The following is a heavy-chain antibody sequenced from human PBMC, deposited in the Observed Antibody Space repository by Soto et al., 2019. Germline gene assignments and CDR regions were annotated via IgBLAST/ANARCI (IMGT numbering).Heavy chain of an antibody. D-gene: IGHD6-6*01. CDR2: IYYSGST. J-gene: IGHJ6*03. Sequence: QVQLQESGPGLVKPSETLSLTCTVSGGSISSYYWSWIRQPPGKGLEWIGYIYYSGSTNYNPSLQSRVTISVDTSKNQFSLKLSSVTAADTAVYYCARGGSSFFSYYYYMVVWGKGTTVTVSS. V-gene: IGHV4-59*01. CDR3: ARGGSSFFSYYYYMVV. CDR1: GGSISSYY.